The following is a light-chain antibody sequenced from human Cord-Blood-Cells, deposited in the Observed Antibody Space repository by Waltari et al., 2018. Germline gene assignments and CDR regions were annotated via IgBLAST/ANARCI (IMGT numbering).Light chain of an antibody. CDR3: QQYYSTPWT. V-gene: IGKV4-1*01. Sequence: DIVMTQYPDSLAVSLGERATINCKSSQSVLYRSNNKNYLAWYQQKPGQPPKLLIYWASTRESGVPDRFSGSGSGTDFTLTISSLQAEDVAVYYCQQYYSTPWTFGQGTKVEIK. J-gene: IGKJ1*01. CDR2: WAS. CDR1: QSVLYRSNNKNY.